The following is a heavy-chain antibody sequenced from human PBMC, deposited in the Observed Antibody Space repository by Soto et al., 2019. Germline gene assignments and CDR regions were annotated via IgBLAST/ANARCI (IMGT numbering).Heavy chain of an antibody. CDR1: GFTFSSYG. V-gene: IGHV3-30*18. CDR2: ISYDGSNK. Sequence: QVQLVESGGGVVQPGRSLRLSCAASGFTFSSYGMHWVRQAPGKGLEWVAVISYDGSNKYYADSVQGRFTISRDNSKNSLYLQMNSLRAEDAAVYYCAKDRDVVGSSSFDYWGQGTLVTVSS. CDR3: AKDRDVVGSSSFDY. D-gene: IGHD6-6*01. J-gene: IGHJ4*02.